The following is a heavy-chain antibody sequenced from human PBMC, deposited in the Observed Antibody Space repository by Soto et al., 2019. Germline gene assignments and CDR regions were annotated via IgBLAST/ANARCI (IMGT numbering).Heavy chain of an antibody. V-gene: IGHV4-34*01. CDR3: ARDKITGLFDY. J-gene: IGHJ4*02. CDR1: GGSFSGYY. Sequence: PSETLSLTCAVYGGSFSGYYWTWILQPPGTGLEWIGEINHSGSTNYNPSLKSRVTISVDTSKNQFSLKLTSVTAADTAVYYCARDKITGLFDYWGQGTLVTVS. D-gene: IGHD2-8*02. CDR2: INHSGST.